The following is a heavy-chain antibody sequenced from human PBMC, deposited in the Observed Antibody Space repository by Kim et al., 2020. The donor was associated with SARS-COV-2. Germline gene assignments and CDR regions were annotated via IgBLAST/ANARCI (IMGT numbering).Heavy chain of an antibody. D-gene: IGHD1-1*01. J-gene: IGHJ6*02. CDR1: GFTFSSYW. CDR3: AREPGIGGTTVLVHYYYYGMDV. V-gene: IGHV3-74*01. Sequence: GGSLRLSCAASGFTFSSYWMHWVRQAPGKGLVWVSRINSDGSSTSYADSVKGRFTISRDNAKNTLYLQMNSLRAEDTAVYYCAREPGIGGTTVLVHYYYYGMDVWGQGTTVTVSS. CDR2: INSDGSST.